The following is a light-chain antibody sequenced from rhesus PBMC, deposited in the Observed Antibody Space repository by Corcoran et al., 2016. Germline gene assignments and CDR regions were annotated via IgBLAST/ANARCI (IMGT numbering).Light chain of an antibody. V-gene: IGKV1S14*01. CDR2: FAS. CDR3: QQINSYPCS. J-gene: IGKJ2*01. Sequence: DIRMTQSPSSLSASVGDTVTITCRASQDITNYLAWYQQIPGKAPKPLIYFASHLESGVPSRFSGSGSGTDFTLTISSLQPEDFAIYYCQQINSYPCSFGHGTKVEIK. CDR1: QDITNY.